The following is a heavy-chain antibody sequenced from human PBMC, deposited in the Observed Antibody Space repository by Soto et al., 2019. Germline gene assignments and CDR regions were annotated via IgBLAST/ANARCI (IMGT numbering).Heavy chain of an antibody. Sequence: EVQLVESGGGLVQPGGSLRLSCAASGFTVSSNYMSWVRQAPGKGLEWVSVIYTGGDTYYADSVKGRFTISRDNSKNTLYLQMSSLRADDTAVYYCARDVDTGAFDIWGQGTMVTVSS. J-gene: IGHJ3*02. CDR2: IYTGGDT. CDR1: GFTVSSNY. D-gene: IGHD5-18*01. V-gene: IGHV3-66*01. CDR3: ARDVDTGAFDI.